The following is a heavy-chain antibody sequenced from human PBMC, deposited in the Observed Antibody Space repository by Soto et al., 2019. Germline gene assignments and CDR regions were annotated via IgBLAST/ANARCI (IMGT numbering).Heavy chain of an antibody. Sequence: QLQLQESGPGLVKPSETLSLTCTVSGGSISSSSYYWGWIRQPPGKGLEWIGSIYYSGSTYYNPSLXGXVXIXXDTSKNQFSLQLSSVTAADTAVYYCATLWFGEADYWGQGTLVTVSS. D-gene: IGHD3-10*01. CDR2: IYYSGST. CDR3: ATLWFGEADY. V-gene: IGHV4-39*01. CDR1: GGSISSSSYY. J-gene: IGHJ4*02.